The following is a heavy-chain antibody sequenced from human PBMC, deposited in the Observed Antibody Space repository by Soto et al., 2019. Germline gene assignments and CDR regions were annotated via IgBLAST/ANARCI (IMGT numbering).Heavy chain of an antibody. CDR2: ISGSGGST. J-gene: IGHJ6*02. CDR1: GFTFSSYA. D-gene: IGHD4-17*01. Sequence: GGSLRLSCAASGFTFSSYAMSWVRQAPGKGLEWVSAISGSGGSTYYADSVKGRFTISRDNSKNTLHLQMNSLRAEDTAVYYCAKDLPTVVTPRYYYYHGMDVWGQGTTVTVSS. CDR3: AKDLPTVVTPRYYYYHGMDV. V-gene: IGHV3-23*01.